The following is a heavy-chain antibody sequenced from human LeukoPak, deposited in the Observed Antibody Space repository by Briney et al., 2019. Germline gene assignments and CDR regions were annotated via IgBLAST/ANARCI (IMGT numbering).Heavy chain of an antibody. CDR1: GYTFTGYY. Sequence: ASVKVSFKASGYTFTGYYMHWVRQAPGQGLEGMGWINPNSGGTNYAQKFQGRVTMTRDTSISTAYMELSRLRSDDTAVYYCARENGDYVDAFDIWGQGTMVTVSS. J-gene: IGHJ3*02. CDR3: ARENGDYVDAFDI. D-gene: IGHD4-17*01. V-gene: IGHV1-2*02. CDR2: INPNSGGT.